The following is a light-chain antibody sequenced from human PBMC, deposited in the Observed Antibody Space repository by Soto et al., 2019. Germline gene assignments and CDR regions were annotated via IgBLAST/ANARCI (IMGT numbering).Light chain of an antibody. Sequence: EIVMTQSPATLSVSPGERVTLSCRASQSISRNLAWYHQKPGRAPSLLIFGASTPASGVPGRFSGSGSGTEFTLTISTLQSEDFAVYYCQQYNDWPPMYTFGQGTKLEIQ. CDR3: QQYNDWPPMYT. J-gene: IGKJ2*01. CDR2: GAS. CDR1: QSISRN. V-gene: IGKV3-15*01.